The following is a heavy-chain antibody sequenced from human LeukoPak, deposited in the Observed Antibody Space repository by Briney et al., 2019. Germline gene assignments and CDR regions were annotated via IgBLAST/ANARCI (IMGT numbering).Heavy chain of an antibody. CDR2: IYSDGST. CDR1: GFTVSSNY. CDR3: ASLRGYCSSTSCYNY. V-gene: IGHV3-53*01. J-gene: IGHJ4*02. D-gene: IGHD2-2*02. Sequence: GGSLRLSCAASGFTVSSNYMSWVRQAPGKGLEWVSVIYSDGSTYYADSVKGRFTISRDNSKNTLYLQMNSLRAEDTAVYYCASLRGYCSSTSCYNYWGQGTLVTVSS.